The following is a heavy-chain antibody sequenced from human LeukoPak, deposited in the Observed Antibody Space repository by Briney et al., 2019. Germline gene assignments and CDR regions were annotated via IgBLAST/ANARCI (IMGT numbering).Heavy chain of an antibody. V-gene: IGHV1-8*03. CDR1: GYTFTSYD. CDR3: ARGGPETVPAAMSYGY. Sequence: ASVKVSCKASGYTFTSYDINWVRQATGQGLEWMGWMNPNSGNTGYAQKFQGRVTITRNTSISTAYMELSSLRSEDTAVYYCARGGPETVPAAMSYGYWGQGILVTVSS. CDR2: MNPNSGNT. J-gene: IGHJ4*02. D-gene: IGHD2-2*01.